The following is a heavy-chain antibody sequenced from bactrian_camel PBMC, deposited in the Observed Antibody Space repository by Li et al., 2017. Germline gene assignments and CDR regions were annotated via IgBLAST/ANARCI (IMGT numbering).Heavy chain of an antibody. J-gene: IGHJ4*01. CDR2: VFTGAGGGNV. Sequence: DVQLVESGGGSVQAGGSLRLACVVSGSTCVGWFRQTPGKEREGVAAVFTGAGGGNVTYADSVMDRFTLSQDPDKNTVYLQMNSLKPEDSAMYYCAAGRVTKGGSSWYSATLYDYWGQGTQVTVS. CDR3: AAGRVTKGGSSWYSATLYDY. D-gene: IGHD6*01. CDR1: GSTC. V-gene: IGHV3S40*01.